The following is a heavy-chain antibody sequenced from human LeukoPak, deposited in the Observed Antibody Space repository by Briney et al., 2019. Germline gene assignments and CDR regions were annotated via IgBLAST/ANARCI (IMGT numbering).Heavy chain of an antibody. CDR3: TRRDPRGYYCYGMDV. J-gene: IGHJ6*02. V-gene: IGHV3-49*04. CDR1: GFTFGDYA. D-gene: IGHD3-10*01. CDR2: IRSKAYGGTT. Sequence: GGSLRLSCTASGFTFGDYAMTWVRQAPGKGLEWVGFIRSKAYGGTTEYAASVKGRFTISRDDSKSIAYLQMNSLKSEDTAVYYCTRRDPRGYYCYGMDVWGQGTTVTVSS.